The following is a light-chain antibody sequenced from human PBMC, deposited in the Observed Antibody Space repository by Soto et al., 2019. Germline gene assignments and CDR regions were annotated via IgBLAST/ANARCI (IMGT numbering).Light chain of an antibody. CDR1: QSIDYR. J-gene: IGKJ1*01. CDR3: QQYKSWRT. Sequence: ILMTQSPGTLSVSPGERVTLSCRASQSIDYRLAWYQQRPGQAPRLLIYATSTRVTGIPARFSGSGSGTEFTLTINGLQYEDFGVYYCQQYKSWRTFGQGTNVEIK. V-gene: IGKV3-15*01. CDR2: ATS.